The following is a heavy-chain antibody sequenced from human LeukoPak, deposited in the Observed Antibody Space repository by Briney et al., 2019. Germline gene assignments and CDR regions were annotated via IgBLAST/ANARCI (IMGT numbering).Heavy chain of an antibody. CDR1: GGSISSYY. CDR3: ARDYEGGSGFHMDV. Sequence: PSETLSLTCTVSGGSISSYYWSWIRQPPGKGLEWIGYIYYSGSTNYNPSLKSRVTISVDTSKNQFSLKLSSVTAADTAVHYCARDYEGGSGFHMDVWGKGTTVTISS. D-gene: IGHD3-22*01. J-gene: IGHJ6*03. V-gene: IGHV4-59*01. CDR2: IYYSGST.